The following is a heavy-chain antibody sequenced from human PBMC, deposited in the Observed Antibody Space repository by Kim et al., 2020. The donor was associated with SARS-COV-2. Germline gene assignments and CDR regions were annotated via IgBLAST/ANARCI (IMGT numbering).Heavy chain of an antibody. CDR2: ISYDGSNK. CDR1: GFTFSSYA. J-gene: IGHJ3*02. V-gene: IGHV3-30*04. Sequence: GGSLRLSCAASGFTFSSYAMHWVRQAPGKGLEWVAVISYDGSNKYYADSVKGRFTCSRDNSKNTLNLQMNSLRAEDTAVYYCARARGGSYYDAFDIRGQATMVTVSS. CDR3: ARARGGSYYDAFDI. D-gene: IGHD1-26*01.